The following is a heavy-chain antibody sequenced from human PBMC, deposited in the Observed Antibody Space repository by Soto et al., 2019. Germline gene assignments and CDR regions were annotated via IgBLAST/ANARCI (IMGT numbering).Heavy chain of an antibody. CDR3: ASLIAAAGRVPDY. J-gene: IGHJ4*02. D-gene: IGHD6-13*01. V-gene: IGHV4-34*01. CDR1: GGSFSGYY. Sequence: TLETLSLTCAVYGGSFSGYYLSWIRQPPGKGLEWIGEINHSGSTNYNPSLKSRVTISVDTSKNQFSLKLSSVTAADTAVYYCASLIAAAGRVPDYWGQGTLVTVSS. CDR2: INHSGST.